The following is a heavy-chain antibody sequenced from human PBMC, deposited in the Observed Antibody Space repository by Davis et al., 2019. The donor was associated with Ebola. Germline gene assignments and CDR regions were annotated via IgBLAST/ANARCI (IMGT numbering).Heavy chain of an antibody. J-gene: IGHJ4*02. CDR1: GGSFSDYF. CDR2: ISHHDGDT. CDR3: ARGRGYDVTGVYFDD. D-gene: IGHD5-12*01. Sequence: MPSETLSLTCAVYGGSFSDYFWSWIRQPPEKGLEWIGEISHHDGDTNYNPSLRSRVAISVDSSKNQFSLKINSVTAADTAVYYCARGRGYDVTGVYFDDWGQGIPVTVSS. V-gene: IGHV4-34*01.